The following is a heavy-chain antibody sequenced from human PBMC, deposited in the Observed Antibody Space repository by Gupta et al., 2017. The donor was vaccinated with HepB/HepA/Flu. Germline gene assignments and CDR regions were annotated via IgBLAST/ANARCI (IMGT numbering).Heavy chain of an antibody. CDR1: GITVSSNY. CDR2: IYSGGTT. Sequence: EVQLVESGGGLVPPGGSLRLSCAASGITVSSNYMSWVRQAPGKGLEWVSVIYSGGTTYYADSVKGRFTISRDNSKNTLYLQMSSLRAEDTAVYYCARDRGSTGYHWFDPWGQGTLVTVSS. D-gene: IGHD2-8*02. J-gene: IGHJ5*02. V-gene: IGHV3-66*01. CDR3: ARDRGSTGYHWFDP.